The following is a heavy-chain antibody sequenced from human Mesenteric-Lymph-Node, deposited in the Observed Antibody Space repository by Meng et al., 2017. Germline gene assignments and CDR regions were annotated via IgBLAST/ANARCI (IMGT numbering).Heavy chain of an antibody. CDR1: GGSFSGYY. D-gene: IGHD2-15*01. V-gene: IGHV4-34*01. CDR2: INDSGST. CDR3: ARGYCSGGSCYYYYYGMDV. Sequence: SETLSLTCAVYGGSFSGYYWSWVRQPPGKGLEWIGEINDSGSTNYNPSLKSRVTITVDTSKNQFSLKLSSVTAADTALYYCARGYCSGGSCYYYYYGMDVWGQGTTVTVSS. J-gene: IGHJ6*02.